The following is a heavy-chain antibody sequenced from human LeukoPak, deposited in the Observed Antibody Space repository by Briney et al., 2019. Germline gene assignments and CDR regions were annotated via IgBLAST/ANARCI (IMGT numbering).Heavy chain of an antibody. CDR2: INHSGST. CDR1: GGSFSGYY. Sequence: KPSETLSLTCAVYGGSFSGYYWGWIRQPPGKGLEWIGEINHSGSTNYNPSLKSRVTISVDTSKNQFSLKLSSVTAADTAVYYCARGNPSTYYYDSSGYHRGHGRGFDYWGQGTLVTVSS. J-gene: IGHJ4*02. D-gene: IGHD3-22*01. V-gene: IGHV4-34*01. CDR3: ARGNPSTYYYDSSGYHRGHGRGFDY.